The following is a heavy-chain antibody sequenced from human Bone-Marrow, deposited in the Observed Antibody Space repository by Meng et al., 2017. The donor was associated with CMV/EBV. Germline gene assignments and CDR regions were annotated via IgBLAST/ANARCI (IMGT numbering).Heavy chain of an antibody. CDR2: IGTAGDT. J-gene: IGHJ3*02. V-gene: IGHV3-13*01. CDR3: ARDKRAHYDYVWGSYRRNDAFDI. Sequence: CAASGFTFSSYDMHWVRQATGKGLEWVSAIGTAGDTYYPGSVKGRFTISRENAKNSLYLQMNSLRAGDTAVYYCARDKRAHYDYVWGSYRRNDAFDIWGQGTMVTGSS. D-gene: IGHD3-16*02. CDR1: GFTFSSYD.